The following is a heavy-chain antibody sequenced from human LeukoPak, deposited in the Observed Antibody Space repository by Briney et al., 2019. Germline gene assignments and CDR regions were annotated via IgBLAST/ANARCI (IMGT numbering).Heavy chain of an antibody. CDR2: IFGSGGSA. CDR3: AKRAFYFDY. J-gene: IGHJ4*02. CDR1: GFTFGSYA. V-gene: IGHV3-23*01. Sequence: GGSLRLSCAASGFTFGSYAMYWVRQAPGEGLEWVSGIFGSGGSAHYADSVKGRFTISRDNSKNTLYLQMNSLRAEDTAVYYCAKRAFYFDYWGQGTLVTVSS.